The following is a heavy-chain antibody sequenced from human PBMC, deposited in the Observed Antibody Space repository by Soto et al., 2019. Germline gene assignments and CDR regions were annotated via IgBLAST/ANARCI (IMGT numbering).Heavy chain of an antibody. J-gene: IGHJ6*02. Sequence: QVQLVQSGAELKKPGASVKVSCKASGFTFSAYYIYWVRQAPGHGLEWIGWIKPNSGGTNNAQKFQGRVTMTRDTSTSPVYMELSDLIPDDTAVYYCARSLLDEYSSSWRSAYYGMDVWGQGPTVTVSS. D-gene: IGHD6-13*01. CDR1: GFTFSAYY. CDR2: IKPNSGGT. V-gene: IGHV1-2*02. CDR3: ARSLLDEYSSSWRSAYYGMDV.